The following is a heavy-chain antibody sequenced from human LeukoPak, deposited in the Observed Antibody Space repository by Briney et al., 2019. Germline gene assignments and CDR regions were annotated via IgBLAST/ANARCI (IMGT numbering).Heavy chain of an antibody. CDR3: ARKVGLLWFGELDY. CDR1: GGSFSGYY. J-gene: IGHJ4*02. D-gene: IGHD3-10*01. V-gene: IGHV4-34*01. CDR2: INHSGST. Sequence: SETLSLTCAVYGGSFSGYYWSWIRQPPGKGLEWIGEINHSGSTNYNPSLKSRVTISVDTSKNQFSLKLSSVTAADTAVYYRARKVGLLWFGELDYWGQGTLVTASS.